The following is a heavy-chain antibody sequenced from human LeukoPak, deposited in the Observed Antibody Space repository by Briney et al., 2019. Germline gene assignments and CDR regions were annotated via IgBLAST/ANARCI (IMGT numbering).Heavy chain of an antibody. CDR2: ISSSSSTI. CDR1: GFTFNSYS. CDR3: ARDSRYCSGGSCSPHWFDP. D-gene: IGHD2-15*01. V-gene: IGHV3-48*01. J-gene: IGHJ5*02. Sequence: GGSLRLSCAASGFTFNSYSMNWVRQAPGKGLEWVSYISSSSSTIYYADSVKGRFTISRDNAKNSLYLQMNSLRAEDTAVYYCARDSRYCSGGSCSPHWFDPWGQGTLVTVSS.